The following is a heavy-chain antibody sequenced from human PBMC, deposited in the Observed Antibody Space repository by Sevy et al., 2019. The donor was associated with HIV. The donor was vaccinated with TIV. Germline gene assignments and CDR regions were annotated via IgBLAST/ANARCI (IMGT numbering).Heavy chain of an antibody. CDR3: TRGGARDSSSWYDYFDY. V-gene: IGHV3-73*01. CDR2: IRSKGNSYAT. J-gene: IGHJ4*02. Sequence: GGSLRLSCAASGFTFSGSAMQWVRQASGKGLEWVGRIRSKGNSYATAYAASVKGRFTISRDDSKITGYLQMNSLKTEDTDVYYCTRGGARDSSSWYDYFDYWGQGTLVTVSS. D-gene: IGHD6-13*01. CDR1: GFTFSGSA.